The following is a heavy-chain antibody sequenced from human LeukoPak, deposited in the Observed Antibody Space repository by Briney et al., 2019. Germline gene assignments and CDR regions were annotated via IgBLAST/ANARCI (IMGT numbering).Heavy chain of an antibody. CDR1: GYTFTSNY. V-gene: IGHV1-46*01. CDR3: ARGFNVLLWFGDPGWFDP. Sequence: ASVKVSCKAFGYTFTSNYMHWVRQAPGQGLEWMGVSNPGGGATTYAQKFQGRVTMTRNTSISTAYMELSSLRSEDTAVYYCARGFNVLLWFGDPGWFDPWGQGTLVTVSS. CDR2: SNPGGGAT. J-gene: IGHJ5*02. D-gene: IGHD3-10*01.